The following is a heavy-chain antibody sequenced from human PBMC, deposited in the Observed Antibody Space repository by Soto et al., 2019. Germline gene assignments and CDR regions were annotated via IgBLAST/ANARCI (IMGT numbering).Heavy chain of an antibody. Sequence: GGSLRLSCAASGFTFSSYAMSWVRQAPGKGLEWVSAISGSGGSTYYADSVKGRFTISRDNSKNTLYLQMNSPRAEDTAVYYCARSYYYDSSGYSAYFDYWGQGTLVTVSS. V-gene: IGHV3-23*01. J-gene: IGHJ4*02. CDR2: ISGSGGST. D-gene: IGHD3-22*01. CDR3: ARSYYYDSSGYSAYFDY. CDR1: GFTFSSYA.